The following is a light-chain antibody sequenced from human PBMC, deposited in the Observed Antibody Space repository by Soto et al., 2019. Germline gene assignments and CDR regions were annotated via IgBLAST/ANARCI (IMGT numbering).Light chain of an antibody. CDR2: GAS. J-gene: IGKJ1*01. CDR3: QQYGSSLWT. Sequence: EIGLTHSPGTLSLFPWEIATLSCRASQSVSSSYLAWYQQKPGQAPRLLIYGASSSATGIPDRFSGSGSGTDFTLTISRLEPEDFAVYYCQQYGSSLWTFGQGTKVDIK. CDR1: QSVSSSY. V-gene: IGKV3-20*01.